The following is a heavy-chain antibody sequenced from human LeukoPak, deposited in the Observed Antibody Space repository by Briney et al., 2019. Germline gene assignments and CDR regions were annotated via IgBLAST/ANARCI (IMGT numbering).Heavy chain of an antibody. D-gene: IGHD6-13*01. Sequence: GASVKVSCKASGGTFSSYAISWVRQAPGQGLEWMGGIIPIFGTANYAQKFQGRVTITADKSTSTAYMELSSLRSEDTAVYYCASSETWSAAGASFDYWGQGTLVTVSS. CDR1: GGTFSSYA. J-gene: IGHJ4*02. V-gene: IGHV1-69*06. CDR3: ASSETWSAAGASFDY. CDR2: IIPIFGTA.